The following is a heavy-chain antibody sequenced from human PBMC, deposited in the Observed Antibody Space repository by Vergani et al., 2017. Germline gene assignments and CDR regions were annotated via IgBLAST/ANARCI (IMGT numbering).Heavy chain of an antibody. CDR2: ISAYNGDT. Sequence: QVQLVQSGAEMKKPGASVKVSCKASGYTFTSYAISWVRQATGQGLEWMGWISAYNGDTNYAHNVQGRVTMTTDTSTRTAYMELRSLRSDDTAVYYCARDRYYLGSGSYPYFYYYGLDVWGQGTAVTVSS. V-gene: IGHV1-18*01. CDR3: ARDRYYLGSGSYPYFYYYGLDV. D-gene: IGHD3-10*01. CDR1: GYTFTSYA. J-gene: IGHJ6*02.